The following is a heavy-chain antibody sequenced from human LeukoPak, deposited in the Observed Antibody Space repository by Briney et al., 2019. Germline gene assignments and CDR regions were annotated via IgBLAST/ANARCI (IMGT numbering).Heavy chain of an antibody. CDR3: ARQRGGYVDY. CDR2: IYYSGNT. Sequence: NPSETLSLTCTVSGGSMTYYYWTWIRQPPGKGLEWIGYIYYSGNTNYNPSLKSRVTISVDTSKNQFSLMLGSVTAADTAVFYCARQRGGYVDYWGQGTQVTVSS. CDR1: GGSMTYYY. J-gene: IGHJ4*02. V-gene: IGHV4-59*08. D-gene: IGHD2-15*01.